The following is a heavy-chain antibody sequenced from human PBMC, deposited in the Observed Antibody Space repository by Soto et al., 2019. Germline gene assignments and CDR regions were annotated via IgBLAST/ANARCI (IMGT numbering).Heavy chain of an antibody. CDR3: ARGMTTVTTLDY. CDR1: GGSISSGGYS. J-gene: IGHJ4*02. Sequence: QLQLQESGSGLVKPSQTLSLTCAVSGGSISSGGYSWSWIRQPPGKGLEWIGYIYHSGSTYYNPSRQRRVXXXLHXSKKQFSLKLSSVTAAETAVYYCARGMTTVTTLDYWGQGTLVTVSS. D-gene: IGHD4-17*01. V-gene: IGHV4-30-2*01. CDR2: IYHSGST.